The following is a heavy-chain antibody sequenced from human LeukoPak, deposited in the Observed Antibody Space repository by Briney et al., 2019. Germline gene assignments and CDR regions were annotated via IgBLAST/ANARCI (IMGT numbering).Heavy chain of an antibody. V-gene: IGHV1-46*01. Sequence: ASVQVSCKASGHSFTFYFIHWVRQAPGQGLEWMGIINPSGGSTSYAQKFQGRVTMTRDTSTSTVYMELSSLRSEDTAVYYCARGAVAGTKVYYFDYWGQGTLVTVSS. CDR2: INPSGGST. CDR1: GHSFTFYF. CDR3: ARGAVAGTKVYYFDY. J-gene: IGHJ4*02. D-gene: IGHD6-19*01.